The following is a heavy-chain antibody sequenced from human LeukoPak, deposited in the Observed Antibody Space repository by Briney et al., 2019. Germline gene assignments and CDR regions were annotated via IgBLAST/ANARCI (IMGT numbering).Heavy chain of an antibody. D-gene: IGHD4-17*01. CDR3: ARQPHDYGDRYYFDY. J-gene: IGHJ4*02. CDR1: GGSISSYY. V-gene: IGHV4-59*08. CDR2: IYYSGST. Sequence: SETLSLTCTVSGGSISSYYWSWIRQPPGKGLEWIGYIYYSGSTNCNPSLKSRVTISVDTSKNQFSLKLSSVTAADTAVYYCARQPHDYGDRYYFDYWGQGTLVTVSS.